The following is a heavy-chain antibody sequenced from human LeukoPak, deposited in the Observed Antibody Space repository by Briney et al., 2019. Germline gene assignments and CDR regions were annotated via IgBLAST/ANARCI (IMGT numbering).Heavy chain of an antibody. J-gene: IGHJ4*02. D-gene: IGHD3-22*01. Sequence: GGSLRLSCAASGFTFKNHGMHWVRQAPGKGLEWVAVIWYDGSNKYYADSVKGRFTISRDNSKNTLYLQMNSLSAEDTAVYYCTRDRSSVYFDFWGQGTLVTASS. V-gene: IGHV3-33*01. CDR3: TRDRSSVYFDF. CDR2: IWYDGSNK. CDR1: GFTFKNHG.